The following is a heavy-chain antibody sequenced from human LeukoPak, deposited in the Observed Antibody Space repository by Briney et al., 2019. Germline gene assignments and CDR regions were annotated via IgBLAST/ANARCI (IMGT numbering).Heavy chain of an antibody. CDR1: GGSFSGYY. J-gene: IGHJ4*02. Sequence: SETLSLTCAVYGGSFSGYYWSWIRQPPGKGLEWIGEINHSGSTNYNPSLKSRVTISVDTSKNQFSLKLSSVTAADTALYYCARGGSSGLNYWGQGTLVTVSS. CDR3: ARGGSSGLNY. CDR2: INHSGST. V-gene: IGHV4-34*01. D-gene: IGHD6-19*01.